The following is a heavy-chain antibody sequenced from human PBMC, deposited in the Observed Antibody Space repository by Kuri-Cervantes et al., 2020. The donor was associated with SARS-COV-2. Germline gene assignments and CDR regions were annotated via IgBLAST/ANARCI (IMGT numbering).Heavy chain of an antibody. J-gene: IGHJ4*02. Sequence: ASVKVSCKASGYTFTSYGISWVRQAPGQGLEWMGWISTYNGDTEYAQKFQGRVTMTTDTLRTTAFMELRSLRSDDTAVYYCARVKAVVGATELRHDRLGLDYWGQGTLVTVSS. CDR2: ISTYNGDT. CDR3: ARVKAVVGATELRHDRLGLDY. CDR1: GYTFTSYG. D-gene: IGHD1-26*01. V-gene: IGHV1-18*01.